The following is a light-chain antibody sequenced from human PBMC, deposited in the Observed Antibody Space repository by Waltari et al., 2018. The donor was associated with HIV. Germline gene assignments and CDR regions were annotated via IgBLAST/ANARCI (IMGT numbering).Light chain of an antibody. V-gene: IGLV1-51*01. CDR2: DNN. CDR3: GSWDSSLSGVV. CDR1: NSTIGNNY. Sequence: QSVLTQPPSVSAAPGQKVTISSSGSNSTIGNNYVSWYQQLPGTAPKLLIYDNNKRPSGIPDRFSGSQSGTSATLGITGLQTGDEADYYCGSWDSSLSGVVFGGGTKLTVL. J-gene: IGLJ2*01.